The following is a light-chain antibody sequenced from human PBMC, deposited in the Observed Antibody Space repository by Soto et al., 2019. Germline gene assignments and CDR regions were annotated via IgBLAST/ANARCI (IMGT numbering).Light chain of an antibody. J-gene: IGKJ1*01. CDR1: QDISTN. CDR3: QQYDNWLRP. CDR2: GAS. V-gene: IGKV3-15*01. Sequence: EIVMTQSPATLSVSPGERATLSCRTSQDISTNLAWYQQKPGQAPRLLIYGASTRATGIPARFSGSGSGTEFTLTISSLLSEDCAVYYCQQYDNWLRPFGQGTKV.